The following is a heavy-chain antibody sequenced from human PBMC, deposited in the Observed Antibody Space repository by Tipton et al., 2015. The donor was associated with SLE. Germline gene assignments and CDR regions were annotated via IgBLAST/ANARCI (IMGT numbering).Heavy chain of an antibody. Sequence: GLVKPSETLSLTCTVSGGSITSNSYYWGWIRQPPGEGLQWIGSIYYSGSTYYNPSLKSRVTISVDTSKNQFSLKLSSVTAADTAMYYCARSYYYDSSAYSLSFDPWGQGTLVTVSS. D-gene: IGHD3-22*01. CDR1: GGSITSNSYY. J-gene: IGHJ5*02. CDR3: ARSYYYDSSAYSLSFDP. V-gene: IGHV4-39*01. CDR2: IYYSGST.